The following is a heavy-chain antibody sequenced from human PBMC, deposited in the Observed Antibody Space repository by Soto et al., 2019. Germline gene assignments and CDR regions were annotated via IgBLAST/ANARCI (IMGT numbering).Heavy chain of an antibody. Sequence: GGSLRLSCAASGFTFSSYAMSWVRQAPGKGLEWVSAISGSGGRAYYADSVKGRFTISRDNSKNTLYLQMNSLRADDTAVYYYAKFFGSGWYDGLDYWGPGTLVTVSS. CDR3: AKFFGSGWYDGLDY. CDR2: ISGSGGRA. D-gene: IGHD6-19*01. J-gene: IGHJ4*02. CDR1: GFTFSSYA. V-gene: IGHV3-23*01.